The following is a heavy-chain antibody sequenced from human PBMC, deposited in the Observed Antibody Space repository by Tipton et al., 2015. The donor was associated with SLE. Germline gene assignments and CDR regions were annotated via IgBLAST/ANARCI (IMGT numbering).Heavy chain of an antibody. Sequence: TLSLTCTVSGGSISSYYWSWIRQPPGKGLEWIGYIYYSGSTNYNPSLKSRVTISVDTSKNQFSLKLSSMTAADTAVYYCARDSSKLSHAFDIWGQGTMVTVSS. CDR1: GGSISSYY. V-gene: IGHV4-59*12. D-gene: IGHD3-16*02. J-gene: IGHJ3*02. CDR3: ARDSSKLSHAFDI. CDR2: IYYSGST.